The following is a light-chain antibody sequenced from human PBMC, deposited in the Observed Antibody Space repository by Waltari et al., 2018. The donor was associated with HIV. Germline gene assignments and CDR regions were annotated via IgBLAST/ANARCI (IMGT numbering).Light chain of an antibody. J-gene: IGKJ1*01. V-gene: IGKV1-5*03. Sequence: DIQMTPSPSTLSTSVGDRITITCRASQSIDTWLAWYQQKPGKAPKLLVYKTSSLQSGVPSRFSGSGSGTEFTLTISSLQPDDFATYYCQHYNTSSPWTFGQGTRVDI. CDR1: QSIDTW. CDR3: QHYNTSSPWT. CDR2: KTS.